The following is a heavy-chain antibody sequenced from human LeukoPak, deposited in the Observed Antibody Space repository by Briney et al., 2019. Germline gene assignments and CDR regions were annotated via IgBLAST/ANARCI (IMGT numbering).Heavy chain of an antibody. Sequence: PSETLSLTCTVSGGSISSYYWSWIRQPPGKGLEWIGYIYYSGSTNYNPSLKSRVTISVDTSRNQFSLKLSSVTAADTAVYYCARVLYDFWSGPAYYYYGMDVWGQGTTVTVSS. J-gene: IGHJ6*02. D-gene: IGHD3-3*01. CDR1: GGSISSYY. V-gene: IGHV4-59*01. CDR3: ARVLYDFWSGPAYYYYGMDV. CDR2: IYYSGST.